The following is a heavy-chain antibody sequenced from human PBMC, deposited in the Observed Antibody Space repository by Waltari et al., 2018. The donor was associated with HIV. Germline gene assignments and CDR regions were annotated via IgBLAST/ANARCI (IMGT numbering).Heavy chain of an antibody. CDR3: AREGAGIAVAAQGYYNWFDP. CDR2: IYYSGST. CDR1: GGPISSYY. J-gene: IGHJ5*02. Sequence: QVQLQESGPGLVKPSATLSLTCTVSGGPISSYYWSWIRQPPGKGLEWIGYIYYSGSTNYNPSLKSRVTISVDTSKNQFSLKLSSVTAADTAVYYCAREGAGIAVAAQGYYNWFDPWGQGTLVTVSS. D-gene: IGHD6-19*01. V-gene: IGHV4-59*01.